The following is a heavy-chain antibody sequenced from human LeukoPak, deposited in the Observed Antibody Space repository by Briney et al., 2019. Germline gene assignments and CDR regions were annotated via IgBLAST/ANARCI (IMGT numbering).Heavy chain of an antibody. CDR2: INPNSGGT. V-gene: IGHV1-2*06. Sequence: ASVRVSCKASGYTFTGYYMHWVRQAPGQGLEWMGRINPNSGGTNYAQKFQGRVTMTRDTSISTAYMELSRLRSDDTAVYYYAREYYDSSGYYYLYYYGMDVWGQGTTVTVSS. J-gene: IGHJ6*02. CDR1: GYTFTGYY. CDR3: AREYYDSSGYYYLYYYGMDV. D-gene: IGHD3-22*01.